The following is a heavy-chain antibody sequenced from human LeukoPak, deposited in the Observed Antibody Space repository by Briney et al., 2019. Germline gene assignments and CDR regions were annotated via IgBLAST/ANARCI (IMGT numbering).Heavy chain of an antibody. V-gene: IGHV1-69*01. D-gene: IGHD2-2*01. CDR3: ARDLGYCSSTSCYGDSDWFDP. Sequence: SSVKVSCKASGGSFSSYAISWVRQAPGQGLEWMGGIIPIFGTANYAQKFQGRVTITADESTSTAYMELSSLRSEDTAVYYCARDLGYCSSTSCYGDSDWFDPWGQGTLVTVSS. CDR2: IIPIFGTA. J-gene: IGHJ5*02. CDR1: GGSFSSYA.